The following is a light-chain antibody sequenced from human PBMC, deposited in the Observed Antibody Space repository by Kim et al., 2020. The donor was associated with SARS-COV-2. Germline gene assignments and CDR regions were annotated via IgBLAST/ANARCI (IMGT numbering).Light chain of an antibody. V-gene: IGKV3-20*01. CDR2: GAS. J-gene: IGKJ4*01. CDR1: QSVSCTY. CDR3: QQYGSSPLT. Sequence: SPGERATLSCRASQSVSCTYLAWYQQKPGQAPRLLIYGASSRATGIPDMFSGSGSGTDFTLTISRLEPEDFAVYYCQQYGSSPLTFGGGTKVDIK.